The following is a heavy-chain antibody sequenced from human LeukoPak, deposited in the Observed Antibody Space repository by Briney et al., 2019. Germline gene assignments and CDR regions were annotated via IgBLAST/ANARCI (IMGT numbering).Heavy chain of an antibody. CDR3: ARDTSSGYNYYYYYGMDV. CDR2: ISWNSGSI. CDR1: GFTFDDYA. J-gene: IGHJ6*02. D-gene: IGHD3-22*01. Sequence: PGRSLRLSCAASGFTFDDYAMHWVRQAPGKGLEWVSGISWNSGSIGYADSVKGRFTISRDNAKNSLYLQMNSLRAEDTAVYYCARDTSSGYNYYYYYGMDVWGQGTTVTVSS. V-gene: IGHV3-9*01.